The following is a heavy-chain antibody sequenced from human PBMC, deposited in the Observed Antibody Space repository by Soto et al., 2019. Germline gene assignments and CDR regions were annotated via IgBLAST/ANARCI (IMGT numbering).Heavy chain of an antibody. V-gene: IGHV6-1*01. D-gene: IGHD6-19*01. CDR3: AREGYSSGWYQGYYYYMDV. CDR2: TYYRSKWYN. Sequence: SQTLSLTCAISGDSVSSNSAAWNWIRQSPSRGLEWLGRTYYRSKWYNDYAVSVKSRITINPDTSKNQFSLQLNSVTPEDTAVYYCAREGYSSGWYQGYYYYMDVWGKGTTVTVSS. CDR1: GDSVSSNSAA. J-gene: IGHJ6*03.